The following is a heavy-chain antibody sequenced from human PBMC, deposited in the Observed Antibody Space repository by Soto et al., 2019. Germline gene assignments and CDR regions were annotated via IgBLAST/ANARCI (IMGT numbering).Heavy chain of an antibody. CDR2: IYYSGNT. CDR3: ARGQYYDSSAYAH. J-gene: IGHJ4*02. V-gene: IGHV4-61*01. CDR1: GGSVSSGSYY. D-gene: IGHD3-22*01. Sequence: QVQLQESGPGLVKPSETLSLTCSVSGGSVSSGSYYWSWIRQPPGKGLEWIGHIYYSGNTNYNSPLRVRGALSLDRSKSQVSLRLYSVTASDTGVYFCARGQYYDSSAYAHWVQGSLVTVSS.